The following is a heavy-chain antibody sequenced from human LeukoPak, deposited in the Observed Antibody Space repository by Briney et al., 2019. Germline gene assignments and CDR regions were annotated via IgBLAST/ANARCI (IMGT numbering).Heavy chain of an antibody. CDR2: ISSSRSYI. J-gene: IGHJ4*02. D-gene: IGHD6-13*01. V-gene: IGHV3-21*01. CDR3: AREYSSNWYPFDY. Sequence: GGSLRLSCEGSGFTFSSYSMNWVRQAPGKGLEWVSSISSSRSYIYYADSVKGRFSISRDNAKNSVYLQMDSLRAEDTAEYYCAREYSSNWYPFDYWGQGTLVTVSS. CDR1: GFTFSSYS.